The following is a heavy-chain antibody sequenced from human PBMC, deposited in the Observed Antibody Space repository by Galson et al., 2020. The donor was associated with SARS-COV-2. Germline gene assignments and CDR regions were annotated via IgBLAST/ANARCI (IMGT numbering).Heavy chain of an antibody. V-gene: IGHV1-58*02. CDR2: VVVGSGRT. J-gene: IGHJ4*02. CDR3: AAGISAVSPFPL. Sequence: SVKVSCKASGGPFDNAVMQWLRQTRGQRPEWIGRVVVGSGRTIYSQKFQDRVTISRDMSTSSAHMELSSLRSEDTAVYYCAAGISAVSPFPLWGQGTLVSVSS. D-gene: IGHD2-15*01. CDR1: GGPFDNAV.